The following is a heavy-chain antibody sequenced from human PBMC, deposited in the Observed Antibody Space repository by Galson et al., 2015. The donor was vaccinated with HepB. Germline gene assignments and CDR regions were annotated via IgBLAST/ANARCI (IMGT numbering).Heavy chain of an antibody. D-gene: IGHD1-26*01. Sequence: SVKVSCKASGYTFTSYYMHWVRQAPGQGLEWMGIINPSGGSTSYAQKFQGRVTMTRDTSTSTVYMELSSLRSEGTAVYYCARDGDSGSPVPNYYYYYYGMDVWGQGTTVTVSS. J-gene: IGHJ6*02. CDR1: GYTFTSYY. V-gene: IGHV1-46*01. CDR2: INPSGGST. CDR3: ARDGDSGSPVPNYYYYYYGMDV.